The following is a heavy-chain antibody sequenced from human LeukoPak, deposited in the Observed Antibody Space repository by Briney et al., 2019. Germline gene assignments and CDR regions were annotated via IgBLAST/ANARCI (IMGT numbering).Heavy chain of an antibody. CDR1: GYTFTGYY. V-gene: IGHV1-8*02. Sequence: ASVKVSCKASGYTFTGYYMHWVRQAPGQGLEWMGWMNPNSGNTGYAQKFQGRVTMTRNTSISTSYMELSSLRSEDTAVYYCARGMGSGSYPAVYYFDYWGQGTLVTVSS. CDR2: MNPNSGNT. J-gene: IGHJ4*02. CDR3: ARGMGSGSYPAVYYFDY. D-gene: IGHD3-22*01.